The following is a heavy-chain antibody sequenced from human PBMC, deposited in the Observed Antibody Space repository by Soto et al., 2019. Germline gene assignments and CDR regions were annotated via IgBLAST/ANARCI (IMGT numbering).Heavy chain of an antibody. J-gene: IGHJ2*01. CDR3: ARFTWYFDL. Sequence: QVQLQESGPGLVKPSETLSLTCTVSGGSISSYYWSWIRQPPGTGLEWIGYIYYSGSTNYNPSLTIRVTISGDTSKNQSALKLSSVTAADKAVYYCARFTWYFDLWGRGTLVTVSS. CDR2: IYYSGST. CDR1: GGSISSYY. V-gene: IGHV4-59*08.